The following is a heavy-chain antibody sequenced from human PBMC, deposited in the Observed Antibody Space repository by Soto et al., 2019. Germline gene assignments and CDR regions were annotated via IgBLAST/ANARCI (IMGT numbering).Heavy chain of an antibody. V-gene: IGHV3-33*01. Sequence: QVQLVESGGGVVQPGRSLRLSCAASGFTFSSYGMHWVRQAPGKGLEWVAVIWYDGSNKYYADSVKGRFTISRDNSKNTLYLQMNSLRAEDTAVYYCARDQPPSTSYCSGGSCYSYYFDYWGQGTLVTVSS. CDR2: IWYDGSNK. D-gene: IGHD2-15*01. CDR1: GFTFSSYG. J-gene: IGHJ4*02. CDR3: ARDQPPSTSYCSGGSCYSYYFDY.